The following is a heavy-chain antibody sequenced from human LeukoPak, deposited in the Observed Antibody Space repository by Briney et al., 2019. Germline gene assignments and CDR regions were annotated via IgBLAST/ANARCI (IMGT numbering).Heavy chain of an antibody. CDR1: GFTFSSYE. V-gene: IGHV3-48*03. J-gene: IGHJ4*02. D-gene: IGHD3-16*02. Sequence: GGSVRLSCAGSGFTFSSYEMNWVRQAPGKGLEWVSYISSSGSTIYYADSVKGRFTISRDNAKNSLYLQMNSLRAEDTAVYYCASPYYDYVWGSYRFDYWGQGTLVTVSS. CDR2: ISSSGSTI. CDR3: ASPYYDYVWGSYRFDY.